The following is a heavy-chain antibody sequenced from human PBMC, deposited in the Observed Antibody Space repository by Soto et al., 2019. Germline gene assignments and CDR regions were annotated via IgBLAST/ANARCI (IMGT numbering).Heavy chain of an antibody. J-gene: IGHJ6*02. CDR2: IYTSGST. V-gene: IGHV4-4*07. CDR3: ARDRNYDFRSGYSSEDYYYYYGMDV. Sequence: PSETLSLTCTVSGGSISSYYWSWIRQPAGKGLEWIGRIYTSGSTNYNPSLKSRVTMSVDTSKNQFSLKLSSVTAADTAVYYCARDRNYDFRSGYSSEDYYYYYGMDVWGQGTTVTVSS. CDR1: GGSISSYY. D-gene: IGHD3-3*01.